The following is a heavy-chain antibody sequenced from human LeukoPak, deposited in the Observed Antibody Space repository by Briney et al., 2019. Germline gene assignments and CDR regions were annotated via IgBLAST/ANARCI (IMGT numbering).Heavy chain of an antibody. D-gene: IGHD3-16*02. J-gene: IGHJ4*02. CDR3: ARDRIMITFGGVIVFGY. CDR2: INPNSGGT. Sequence: GASVKASCKASGYTFTGYYMHWVRQAPGQGLEWMGRINPNSGGTNYAQKFQGRVTMTRDTSISTAYMELSRLRSDDTAVYYCARDRIMITFGGVIVFGYWGQGTLVTVSS. V-gene: IGHV1-2*06. CDR1: GYTFTGYY.